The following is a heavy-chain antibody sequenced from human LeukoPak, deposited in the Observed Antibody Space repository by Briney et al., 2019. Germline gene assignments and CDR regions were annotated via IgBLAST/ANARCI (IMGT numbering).Heavy chain of an antibody. D-gene: IGHD2-2*01. J-gene: IGHJ4*02. CDR1: GFTFSSYA. CDR3: AKLLPIVVVPAAMSDFDY. V-gene: IGHV3-23*01. Sequence: GGSLRLSCAASGFTFSSYAMIWVRQAPGKGLEWVSAISGSGGSTYYADSVKGRFTISRDNSKNTLYLQMNSLRAEDTAVYYCAKLLPIVVVPAAMSDFDYWGQGTLVTVSS. CDR2: ISGSGGST.